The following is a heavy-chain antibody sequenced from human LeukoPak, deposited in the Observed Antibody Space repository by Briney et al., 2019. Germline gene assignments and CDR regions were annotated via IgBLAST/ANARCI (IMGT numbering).Heavy chain of an antibody. V-gene: IGHV1-69*05. CDR3: ARGEPTTVVTPYYFDY. J-gene: IGHJ4*02. CDR1: GGTFSSHA. D-gene: IGHD4-23*01. CDR2: IIPIFGTT. Sequence: SVKVSCKASGGTFSSHAISWVRQAPGQGLEWVGGIIPIFGTTNYAQKFQGRVTITTDESTSTGYMELSSLRSEDTAVYYCARGEPTTVVTPYYFDYWGQGTLVTVSS.